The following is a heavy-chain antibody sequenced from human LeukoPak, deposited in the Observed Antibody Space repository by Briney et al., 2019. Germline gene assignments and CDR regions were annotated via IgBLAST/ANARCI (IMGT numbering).Heavy chain of an antibody. Sequence: GGSLRLSCVASGFTFSTYAMSWIRQAPGKGLEWVSYISSSSSYTNYADSVKGRFTISRDNAKNSLYLQMNSLRAEDTAVYYCARVGPAGYSSGSYYYFDYWGQGTLVTVSS. CDR3: ARVGPAGYSSGSYYYFDY. CDR2: ISSSSSYT. J-gene: IGHJ4*02. V-gene: IGHV3-11*06. D-gene: IGHD3-22*01. CDR1: GFTFSTYA.